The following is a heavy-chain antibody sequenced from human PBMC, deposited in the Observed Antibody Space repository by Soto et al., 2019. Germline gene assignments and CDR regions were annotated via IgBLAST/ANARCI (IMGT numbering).Heavy chain of an antibody. V-gene: IGHV3-23*01. CDR3: AKDPGYCSGGSCEGYFDY. CDR2: ISGSGGST. Sequence: GGSVRLSCAASGFTFSSYAMSWVRQAPGKGLEWVSAISGSGGSTYYADSVKGRFTISRDNSKNTLYLQMNSLRAEDTAVYYCAKDPGYCSGGSCEGYFDYWGQGTLVTVSS. CDR1: GFTFSSYA. D-gene: IGHD2-15*01. J-gene: IGHJ4*02.